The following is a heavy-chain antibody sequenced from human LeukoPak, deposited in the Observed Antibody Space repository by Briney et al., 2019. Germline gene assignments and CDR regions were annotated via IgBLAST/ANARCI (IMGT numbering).Heavy chain of an antibody. CDR3: ARVAPTSHYYDSSGYPDY. V-gene: IGHV4-59*01. CDR1: GGSISSYY. D-gene: IGHD3-22*01. J-gene: IGHJ4*02. CDR2: IYYSGST. Sequence: PSETLSLTCTVSGGSISSYYWSWIRQPPGKGLEGIGYIYYSGSTNYNPSLKSRVTISVDTSKNQFSLKLSSVTAADTAVYYCARVAPTSHYYDSSGYPDYWGQGTLVTVSS.